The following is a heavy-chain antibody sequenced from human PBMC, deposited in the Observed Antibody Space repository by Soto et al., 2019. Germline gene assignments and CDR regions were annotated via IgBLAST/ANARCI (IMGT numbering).Heavy chain of an antibody. V-gene: IGHV3-21*06. Sequence: GSLRLSCAASGFTFTRYSMNWVRQAPGKGLEWVSSISSTTNYIYYGDSMKGRFTISRDNAKNSLYLEMNSLRAEDTAVYYCARESEDLTSNFDYWGQGALVTVSS. CDR3: ARESEDLTSNFDY. J-gene: IGHJ4*02. CDR2: ISSTTNYI. CDR1: GFTFTRYS.